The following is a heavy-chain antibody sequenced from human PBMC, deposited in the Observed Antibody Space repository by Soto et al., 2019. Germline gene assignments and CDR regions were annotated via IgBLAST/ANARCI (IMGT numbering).Heavy chain of an antibody. Sequence: SETLSLTCTVSGASISGFYWSWIRKSAGKGLEWIGRIYATVTTDYNPSLKSRVMMSVDTSKKQFSLKWRSVTAADTAVYYCVRHGTKTLRDWFDPWGQGISVTVSS. D-gene: IGHD1-1*01. CDR1: GASISGFY. J-gene: IGHJ5*02. CDR3: VRHGTKTLRDWFDP. CDR2: IYATVTT. V-gene: IGHV4-4*07.